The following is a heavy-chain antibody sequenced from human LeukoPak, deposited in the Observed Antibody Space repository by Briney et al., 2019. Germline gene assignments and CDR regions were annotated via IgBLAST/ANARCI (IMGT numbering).Heavy chain of an antibody. CDR2: ISSSSSYI. V-gene: IGHV3-21*01. J-gene: IGHJ4*02. CDR1: GFTFSSYS. Sequence: GGSLRLSCAASGFTFSSYSMNWVRQAPGKGLEWVSSISSSSSYIYYADSVKGRFTISRDNAKNSLYLQMNSLRAEDTAVYYCAIWDLTGPSGSSSSAFDYWGQGTLVTVSS. CDR3: AIWDLTGPSGSSSSAFDY. D-gene: IGHD6-6*01.